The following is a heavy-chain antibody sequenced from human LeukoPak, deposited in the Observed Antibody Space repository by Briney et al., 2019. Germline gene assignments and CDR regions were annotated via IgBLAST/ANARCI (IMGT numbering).Heavy chain of an antibody. D-gene: IGHD5-24*01. V-gene: IGHV3-21*01. J-gene: IGHJ4*02. Sequence: GGSLRLSCAASGFTFGAYTINWVRQAPGKGLEWVSCIFSRSESILYADSVKGRFTISRDNAKNSLYLQMDSLRVEDTAVYYCTRVGYIDEGIDYWGQGTLVTVSS. CDR3: TRVGYIDEGIDY. CDR1: GFTFGAYT. CDR2: IFSRSESI.